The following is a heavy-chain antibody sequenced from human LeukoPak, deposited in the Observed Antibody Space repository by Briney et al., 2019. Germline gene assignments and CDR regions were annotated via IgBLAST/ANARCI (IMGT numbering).Heavy chain of an antibody. CDR2: IWYDGSNK. CDR1: GFTFSSYG. V-gene: IGHV3-33*06. J-gene: IGHJ4*02. D-gene: IGHD3-3*01. CDR3: AKDRFLEWSELDY. Sequence: GGSLRLSCAASGFTFSSYGMHWVRRAPGRGLEWVAVIWYDGSNKYYADSVKGRFTISRDNSKNTLYLEMNSLRAEDTAVYYCAKDRFLEWSELDYWGQGTLVTVSS.